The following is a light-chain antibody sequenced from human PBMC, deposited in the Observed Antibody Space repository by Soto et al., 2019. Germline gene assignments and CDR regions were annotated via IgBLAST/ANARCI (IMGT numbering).Light chain of an antibody. CDR1: QSVTTQ. CDR2: GAS. J-gene: IGKJ1*01. Sequence: ILLTQSPGTLSLPPGERATLSCRASQSVTTQLAWYQQKPGQAPRLIIHGASSRATGVPDRITGSGSGTDFTLSISRLEPEDFAVYYCQQYGGSTRTFGQGTKVDIK. V-gene: IGKV3-20*01. CDR3: QQYGGSTRT.